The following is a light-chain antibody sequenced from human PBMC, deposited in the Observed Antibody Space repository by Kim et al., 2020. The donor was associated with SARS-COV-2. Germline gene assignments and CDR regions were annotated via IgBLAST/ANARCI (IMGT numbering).Light chain of an antibody. CDR3: SSRGSSENVL. J-gene: IGLJ3*02. CDR2: DRN. CDR1: SLRRYY. Sequence: SSELTQDPAVSVAVGQTVKITCQGDSLRRYYASWYQQKPGQAPVLVIYDRNSRPSGIPERLSGSTSGNTASLIITGAQAEDEADYYCSSRGSSENVLFGGGTQLTVL. V-gene: IGLV3-19*01.